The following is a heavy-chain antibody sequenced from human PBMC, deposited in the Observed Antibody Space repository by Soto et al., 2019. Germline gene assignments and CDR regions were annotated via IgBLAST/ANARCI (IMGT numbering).Heavy chain of an antibody. CDR1: GGSISSGGYY. J-gene: IGHJ6*02. CDR3: ARDNVNYYDSRRVLNYYGMDV. CDR2: IYYSGST. D-gene: IGHD3-22*01. Sequence: SETLSLTWTVSGGSISSGGYYWSWIRQHPGKGLEWIGYIYYSGSTYYNPSLKSRVTISVDTSKNQFSLKLSSVTAADTAVYYCARDNVNYYDSRRVLNYYGMDVWGQGTTVTVSS. V-gene: IGHV4-31*02.